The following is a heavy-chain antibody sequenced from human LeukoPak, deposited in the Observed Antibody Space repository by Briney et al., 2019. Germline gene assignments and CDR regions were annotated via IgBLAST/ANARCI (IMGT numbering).Heavy chain of an antibody. CDR3: ARNYDSSGYDGVWYYYYGMDV. Sequence: PGGSLRLSCAASGFTFSSYSMNWVRQAPGKGLEWVSSISSSSSYIYYADSVKGRFTISRDNAKNSLYLQMNSLRAEDTAVYYCARNYDSSGYDGVWYYYYGMDVWGQGTTVTVSS. V-gene: IGHV3-21*01. D-gene: IGHD3-22*01. CDR1: GFTFSSYS. CDR2: ISSSSSYI. J-gene: IGHJ6*02.